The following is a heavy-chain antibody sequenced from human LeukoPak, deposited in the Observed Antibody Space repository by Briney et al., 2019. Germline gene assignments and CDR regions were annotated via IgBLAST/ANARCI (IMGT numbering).Heavy chain of an antibody. CDR3: ARDLYSSSSHFFDY. CDR1: GGSISSGSYY. V-gene: IGHV4-61*02. J-gene: IGHJ4*02. CDR2: IYTSGST. Sequence: SKTLSLTCTVSGGSISSGSYYWSWIRQPAGKGLEWIGRIYTSGSTNYNPSLKSRVTISVDTSKNQFSLKLSSVTAADTAVYYCARDLYSSSSHFFDYWGQGTLVTVSS. D-gene: IGHD6-6*01.